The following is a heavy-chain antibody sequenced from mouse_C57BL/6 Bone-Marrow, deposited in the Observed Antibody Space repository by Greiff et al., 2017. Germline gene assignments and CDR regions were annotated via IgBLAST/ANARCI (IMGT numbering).Heavy chain of an antibody. CDR1: GYTFTDYY. CDR2: INPYNGGT. Sequence: EVKLQESGPVLVKPGASVKMSCKASGYTFTDYYMNWVKQSHGKSLEWIGVINPYNGGTSYNQKFKGKATLTVDKSSSTAYMELNSLTSEDSAVYYCARRTYYSNPFAYWGQGTLVTVSA. J-gene: IGHJ3*01. V-gene: IGHV1-19*01. CDR3: ARRTYYSNPFAY. D-gene: IGHD2-5*01.